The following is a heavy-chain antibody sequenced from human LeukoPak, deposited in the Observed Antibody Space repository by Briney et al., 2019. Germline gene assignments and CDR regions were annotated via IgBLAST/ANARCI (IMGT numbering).Heavy chain of an antibody. D-gene: IGHD3-10*01. CDR2: IYHSGST. Sequence: SETLSLTCTVSGGSISSSSYSWGWIRQPPGTGLEWIGSIYHSGSTYYNPSLKSRVTISVDTSKNQFSLKLSSVTAADTAVYYCARGRSITMVRGVIGLNWFDPWGQGTLVTVSS. V-gene: IGHV4-39*07. CDR1: GGSISSSSYS. CDR3: ARGRSITMVRGVIGLNWFDP. J-gene: IGHJ5*02.